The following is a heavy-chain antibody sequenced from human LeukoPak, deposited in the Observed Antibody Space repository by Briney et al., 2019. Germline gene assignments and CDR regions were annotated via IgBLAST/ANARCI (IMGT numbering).Heavy chain of an antibody. Sequence: PGGSLRLSCAASGFTFSSYGMHWVRQAPGKGLEWVAFIRYDGSNKYYADSVKGRFTISRDNSENTLYLQMNSLRAEDTAVYYCAKDSRPAAYFDYWGQGTLVTVSS. D-gene: IGHD2-2*01. V-gene: IGHV3-30*02. CDR1: GFTFSSYG. J-gene: IGHJ4*02. CDR3: AKDSRPAAYFDY. CDR2: IRYDGSNK.